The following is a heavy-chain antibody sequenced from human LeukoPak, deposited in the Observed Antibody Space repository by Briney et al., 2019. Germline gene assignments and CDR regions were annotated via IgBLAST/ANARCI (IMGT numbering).Heavy chain of an antibody. D-gene: IGHD1-26*01. J-gene: IGHJ6*02. CDR1: GGSIRTYY. CDR2: ISDSGST. CDR3: ARTFSESYYYYGMDV. V-gene: IGHV4-59*01. Sequence: SETLSLTCTVSGGSIRTYYWSWIRQPPGKGLEWIGYISDSGSTNYNPSLKSRVTISVDTSKNQFSLKLSSVTAADTAVYYCARTFSESYYYYGMDVWGQGTTVTVSS.